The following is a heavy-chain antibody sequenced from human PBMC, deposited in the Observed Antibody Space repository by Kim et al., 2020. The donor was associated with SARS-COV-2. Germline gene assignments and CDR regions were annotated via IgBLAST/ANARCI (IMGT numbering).Heavy chain of an antibody. CDR1: GDTFSSYA. CDR2: IIPIIGTA. V-gene: IGHV1-69*13. Sequence: SVKVSCKASGDTFSSYAISWVRQATGQGLEWMGGIIPIIGTANYAQKFQGRVTITADESTSTAYMELSSLRSEDTAVYYCARSPFRIVGWFGPSGQGTLVTVSS. J-gene: IGHJ5*02. D-gene: IGHD2-15*01. CDR3: ARSPFRIVGWFGP.